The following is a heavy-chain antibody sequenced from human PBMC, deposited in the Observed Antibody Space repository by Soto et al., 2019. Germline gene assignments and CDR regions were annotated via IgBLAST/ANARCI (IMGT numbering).Heavy chain of an antibody. V-gene: IGHV4-34*01. D-gene: IGHD2-15*01. CDR3: ARGPLDIVVVVAATYYFDY. CDR2: INHSGST. CDR1: GGSFSGYY. J-gene: IGHJ4*02. Sequence: SQTLSLTCAVYGGSFSGYYWSWIRQPPGKGLEWIGEINHSGSTNYNPSLKSRVTISVDTSKNQFSLKLSSVTAADTAVYYCARGPLDIVVVVAATYYFDYWGQGTLVTVSS.